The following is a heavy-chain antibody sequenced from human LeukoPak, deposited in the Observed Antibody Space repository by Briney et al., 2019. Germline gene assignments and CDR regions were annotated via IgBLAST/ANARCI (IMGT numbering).Heavy chain of an antibody. J-gene: IGHJ3*02. CDR2: ISYDGSNQ. Sequence: GTSLRLSCAASGFTFNNYGMHWVRQAPGKGLEWVAVISYDGSNQYYADSVKGRFTISRDNSKNTLYLQMNSLRAEDTAVYYCARDLPPAAYGGNSGGFAFDIWGQGTMVTVSS. D-gene: IGHD4-23*01. CDR3: ARDLPPAAYGGNSGGFAFDI. CDR1: GFTFNNYG. V-gene: IGHV3-30*03.